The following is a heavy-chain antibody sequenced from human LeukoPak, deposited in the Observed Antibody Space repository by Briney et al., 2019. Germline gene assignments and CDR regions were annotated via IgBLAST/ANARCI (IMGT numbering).Heavy chain of an antibody. J-gene: IGHJ4*02. D-gene: IGHD5-18*01. Sequence: GGSLRLSCAASGLTFSNYWMSWVRQAPGKGLEWVANIKQDGTQKFYVDSVKGRFTISRGNAKNSLYLQMNSLRAEDTAVYYCARDRWGNSYGGDWGQGILVTVSS. V-gene: IGHV3-7*01. CDR1: GLTFSNYW. CDR2: IKQDGTQK. CDR3: ARDRWGNSYGGD.